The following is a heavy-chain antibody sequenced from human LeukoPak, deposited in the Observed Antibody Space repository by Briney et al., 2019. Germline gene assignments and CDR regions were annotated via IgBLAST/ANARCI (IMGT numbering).Heavy chain of an antibody. V-gene: IGHV1-2*02. CDR2: INPNSGGT. J-gene: IGHJ4*02. CDR1: GYTFTGYY. CDR3: ARDVAYYYDSSGPIDY. Sequence: ASVKVSCKASGYTFTGYYVHWVRQAPGQGLEWMGWINPNSGGTNYAQKFQGRVTMTRDTSISTAYMELSRLRSDDTAVYYCARDVAYYYDSSGPIDYWGQGTLVTVSS. D-gene: IGHD3-22*01.